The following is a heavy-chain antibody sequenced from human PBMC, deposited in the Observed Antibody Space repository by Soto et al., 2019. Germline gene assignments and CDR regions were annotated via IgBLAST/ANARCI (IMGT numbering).Heavy chain of an antibody. CDR1: GGSFSGYY. D-gene: IGHD2-15*01. V-gene: IGHV4-34*01. CDR3: AGICSGGSCYPRYFDY. Sequence: SETLSLTCAVYGGSFSGYYWSWIRQPPGKGLEWIGEINHSGSTNYNPSLKSRVTISVDTSKNQFSLKLSSVTAADTAVYYCAGICSGGSCYPRYFDYWGQGTLVTVSS. CDR2: INHSGST. J-gene: IGHJ4*02.